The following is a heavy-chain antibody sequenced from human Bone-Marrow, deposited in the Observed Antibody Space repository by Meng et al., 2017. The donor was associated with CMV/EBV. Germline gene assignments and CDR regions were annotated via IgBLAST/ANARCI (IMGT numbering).Heavy chain of an antibody. V-gene: IGHV1-18*01. D-gene: IGHD1-26*01. CDR2: ISGYNGKT. CDR1: GYTFTTYG. CDR3: ARWRSGSCFGY. Sequence: ASVKVSCKASGYTFTTYGISWVRQAPGQGLEWMGWISGYNGKTNYAQKLQGRVTMTTDTSTSTAYMELRSLRSDDTAVYYCARWRSGSCFGYWAQGTLVTVSS. J-gene: IGHJ4*02.